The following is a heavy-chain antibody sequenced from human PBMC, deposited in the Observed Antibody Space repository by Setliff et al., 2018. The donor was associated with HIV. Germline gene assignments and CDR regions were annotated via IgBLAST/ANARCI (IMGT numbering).Heavy chain of an antibody. V-gene: IGHV3-30*04. CDR2: ISIYDGSEK. CDR1: GFTFTTYA. J-gene: IGHJ4*02. D-gene: IGHD5-12*01. CDR3: AKDPRAAVATICDY. Sequence: SLRLSCAASGFTFTTYAMHWVRQAPGKGLEWVAVISIYDGSEKYYADSVKGRFTISRDNSKNMLYLEMNSLRAEDTAVYYCAKDPRAAVATICDYWGQGTLVTVSS.